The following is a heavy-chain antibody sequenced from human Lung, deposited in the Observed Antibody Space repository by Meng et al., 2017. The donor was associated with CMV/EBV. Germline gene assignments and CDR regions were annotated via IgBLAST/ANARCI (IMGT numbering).Heavy chain of an antibody. CDR3: AKGAQQLICDD. D-gene: IGHD6-13*01. CDR2: IRYGGSNK. Sequence: GGSLRLXXAASGFTFSSYGMHWVRQAPGKGLEWVAFIRYGGSNKNYADSVKGRFTISRDNSKNTLYLQMNSLRSEDTAVYYCAKGAQQLICDDWGQGKLV. CDR1: GFTFSSYG. J-gene: IGHJ4*02. V-gene: IGHV3-30*02.